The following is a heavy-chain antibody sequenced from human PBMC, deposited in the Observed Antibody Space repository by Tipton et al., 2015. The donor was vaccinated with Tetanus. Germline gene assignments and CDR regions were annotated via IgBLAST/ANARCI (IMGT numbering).Heavy chain of an antibody. J-gene: IGHJ2*01. CDR1: HGSITSYY. V-gene: IGHV4-59*12. D-gene: IGHD2-2*01. CDR2: IYFNGST. CDR3: ARPHYQYWYFDL. Sequence: TLSLTCTVPHGSITSYYWSWIRQPPGKGLEWIGYIYFNGSTNYNPSLKSRVTISVDRSKKQFSLKVTSVTAADTAVYYCARPHYQYWYFDLWGRGTLVTVSS.